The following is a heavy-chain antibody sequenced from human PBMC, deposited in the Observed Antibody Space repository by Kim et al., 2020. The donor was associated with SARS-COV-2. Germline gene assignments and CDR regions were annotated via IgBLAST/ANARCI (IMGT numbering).Heavy chain of an antibody. CDR3: ARDRGHYYDNSGYPLGY. CDR1: GGTFSSYG. J-gene: IGHJ4*02. V-gene: IGHV1-69*04. Sequence: SVKVSCKASGGTFSSYGISWVRQAPGQGLEWMGRIIPILGIANYAQKFQGRVTITADKSTSTAYMELSSLRSEDTAVYYCARDRGHYYDNSGYPLGYWGQGTLVTVSS. CDR2: IIPILGIA. D-gene: IGHD3-22*01.